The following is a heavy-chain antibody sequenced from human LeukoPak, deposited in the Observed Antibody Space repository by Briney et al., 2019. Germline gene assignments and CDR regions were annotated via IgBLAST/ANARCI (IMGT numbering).Heavy chain of an antibody. CDR3: ARFPRDPWRFDY. CDR2: IKEDGSES. V-gene: IGHV3-7*03. J-gene: IGHJ4*02. Sequence: PGGSLRLSCAASGFTFSSYWMHWVRQAPGKGLEWVANIKEDGSESYYVDSVKGRFTISRDNTKNSLYLQMNSLRAEDTAVYYCARFPRDPWRFDYWGQGTLVTVSS. D-gene: IGHD5-12*01. CDR1: GFTFSSYW.